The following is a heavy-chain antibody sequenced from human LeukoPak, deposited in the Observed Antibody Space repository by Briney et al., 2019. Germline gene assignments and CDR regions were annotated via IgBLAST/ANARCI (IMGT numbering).Heavy chain of an antibody. CDR3: ARDRGIAAPMDV. CDR2: IYSGGST. CDR1: GLTVSSNY. J-gene: IGHJ6*03. Sequence: GGSLRLSCAASGLTVSSNYMSWVRQAPGKGLEWVSVIYSGGSTYYADSVKGRFTISRDNSKNTLYLQMNSLRAEDTAVYYCARDRGIAAPMDVWGKGTTVTVSS. D-gene: IGHD6-13*01. V-gene: IGHV3-66*02.